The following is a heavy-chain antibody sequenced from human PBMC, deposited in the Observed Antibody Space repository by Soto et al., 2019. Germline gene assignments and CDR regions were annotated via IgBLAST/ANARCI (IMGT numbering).Heavy chain of an antibody. D-gene: IGHD3-3*01. CDR3: AKDLDFNNITFDC. CDR2: ISYDGRNK. J-gene: IGHJ4*02. CDR1: GFTLSSYG. V-gene: IGHV3-30*18. Sequence: GRALRPSCAASGFTLSSYGTHWVPPAPGKGLEWVAVISYDGRNKYYADSVKGRFTISRDNSKNTLYLQMNSLRPEDTAVYYCAKDLDFNNITFDCWGQGTLVTVSS.